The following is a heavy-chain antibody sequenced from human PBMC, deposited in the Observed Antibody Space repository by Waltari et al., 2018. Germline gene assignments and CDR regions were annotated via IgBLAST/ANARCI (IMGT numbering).Heavy chain of an antibody. CDR3: TRDGLGDLGSGSYYQYH. V-gene: IGHV3-21*01. CDR2: ITASSTYK. CDR1: GLPFISSP. D-gene: IGHD3-10*01. Sequence: EVQLVESGGGLVKPGGSLRLSCAASGLPFISSPINWVRQAPGKGLEGAASITASSTYKYHADAVKARFTISRDNANNSLYLQMDSLRAEDTAIYYCTRDGLGDLGSGSYYQYHWGHGILVTVSS. J-gene: IGHJ4*01.